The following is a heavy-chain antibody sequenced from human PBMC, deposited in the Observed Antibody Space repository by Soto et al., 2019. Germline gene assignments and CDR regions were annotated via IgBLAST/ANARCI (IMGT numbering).Heavy chain of an antibody. D-gene: IGHD3-10*01. J-gene: IGHJ6*02. Sequence: SETLSLTCTVSGDSISAYSWSWVRQPPGKGLEWIGNIHYNGNTKYNPSLKSRVTMSVDTSKNQFSLRLSSVTAADTAMYYCARFRRRSRYGSGSRYYYYYGMDVWGQGTTVTVSS. CDR3: ARFRRRSRYGSGSRYYYYYGMDV. CDR2: IHYNGNT. CDR1: GDSISAYS. V-gene: IGHV4-59*12.